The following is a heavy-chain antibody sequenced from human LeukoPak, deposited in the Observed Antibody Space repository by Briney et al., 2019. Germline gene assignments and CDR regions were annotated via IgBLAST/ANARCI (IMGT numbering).Heavy chain of an antibody. CDR3: TTTITLGGYSYGYAGY. CDR2: IKSKTDGGTT. Sequence: GGSLRLSCAASGFTFSNAWMSRVRQAPGKGLEWVGRIKSKTDGGTTDYAAPVKGRFTISRDDSKNTLYLQMNSLKTEDTAVYYCTTTITLGGYSYGYAGYWGQGTLVTVSS. CDR1: GFTFSNAW. D-gene: IGHD5-18*01. V-gene: IGHV3-15*01. J-gene: IGHJ4*02.